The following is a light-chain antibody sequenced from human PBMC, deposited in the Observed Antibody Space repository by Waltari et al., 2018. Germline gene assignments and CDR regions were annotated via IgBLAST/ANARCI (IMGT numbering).Light chain of an antibody. J-gene: IGLJ3*02. CDR1: SSNIGAPYD. Sequence: QSVLTQPPSVSGAPGHTVTISCPGGSSNIGAPYDVHWYQHLLGTAPKVVVYGNNNRPSGVPDRFSGSKSGTSASLTISGLQAEDEADYYCQSYDSRLSAYVFGGGTKLTVL. CDR3: QSYDSRLSAYV. CDR2: GNN. V-gene: IGLV1-40*01.